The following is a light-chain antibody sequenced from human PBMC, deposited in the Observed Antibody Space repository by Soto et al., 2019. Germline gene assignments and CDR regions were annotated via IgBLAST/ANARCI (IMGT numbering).Light chain of an antibody. CDR1: QSVSSSY. V-gene: IGKV3-20*01. CDR2: GAS. Sequence: ENVLTQSPGTLSLSPGERATLSCRASQSVSSSYLAWYQQKPGQAPRLLLYGASSRATGIPDRFSGSGSGTAFTLPTSRLEPEDFAVYYCQQYGSSPTWTFGQGTKVDIK. J-gene: IGKJ1*01. CDR3: QQYGSSPTWT.